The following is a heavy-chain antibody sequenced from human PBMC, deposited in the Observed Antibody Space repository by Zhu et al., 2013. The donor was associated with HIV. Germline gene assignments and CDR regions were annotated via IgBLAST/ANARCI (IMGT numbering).Heavy chain of an antibody. Sequence: QVQLVQSGAEVKKPGSSVKVSCKASGGTFSSYAISWVRQAPGQGLEWMGGIIPIFGTANYAQKFQGRVTITADESTSTAYMELSSLRSEDTAVYYCARHELGRSGSYLGYFDYWGQGTLVTVSS. CDR2: IIPIFGTA. V-gene: IGHV1-69*01. D-gene: IGHD1-26*01. J-gene: IGHJ4*02. CDR3: ARHELGRSGSYLGYFDY. CDR1: GGTFSSYA.